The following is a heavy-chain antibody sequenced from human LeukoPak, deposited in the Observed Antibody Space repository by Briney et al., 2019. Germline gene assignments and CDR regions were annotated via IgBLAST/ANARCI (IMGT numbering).Heavy chain of an antibody. CDR3: ASGVGATQEGCHWFDP. D-gene: IGHD1-26*01. CDR1: GYTFTGYY. V-gene: IGHV1-2*02. CDR2: INPNSGGT. J-gene: IGHJ5*02. Sequence: ASVKVSCKASGYTFTGYYMHWVRQAPGQGLDWMGWINPNSGGTNYAQKFHSRVTMTRDTSISTAYMELSRLRCDDTGVYYCASGVGATQEGCHWFDPWGQGTLVTVSS.